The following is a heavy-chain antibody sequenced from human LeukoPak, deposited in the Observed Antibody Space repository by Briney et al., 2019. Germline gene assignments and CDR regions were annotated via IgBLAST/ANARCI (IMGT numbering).Heavy chain of an antibody. CDR3: ARVRLTAAGSYYFDY. D-gene: IGHD6-13*01. CDR2: INPSGGST. J-gene: IGHJ4*02. Sequence: ASVKVSCKASGYTFTGYYMHWVRQAPGQGLEWMGIINPSGGSTSYAQKFQGRVTMTRDTSTSTVYMELSSLRSEDTAVYYCARVRLTAAGSYYFDYWGQGTLVTVSS. CDR1: GYTFTGYY. V-gene: IGHV1-46*01.